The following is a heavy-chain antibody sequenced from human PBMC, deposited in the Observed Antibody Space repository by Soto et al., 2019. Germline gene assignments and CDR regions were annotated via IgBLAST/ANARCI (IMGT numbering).Heavy chain of an antibody. V-gene: IGHV3-15*07. CDR2: IKSQASGGTI. J-gene: IGHJ3*02. Sequence: PGGSLRLSCAASGITFIYAWMDWVRQAPGKRLEWVGRIKSQASGGTIDYAAPVKGRFTISRDDSKNTVYLQMDSLKTEDTAVYYCARFSISWYDAFDIWGQGTMVTVSS. CDR1: GITFIYAW. D-gene: IGHD6-13*01. CDR3: ARFSISWYDAFDI.